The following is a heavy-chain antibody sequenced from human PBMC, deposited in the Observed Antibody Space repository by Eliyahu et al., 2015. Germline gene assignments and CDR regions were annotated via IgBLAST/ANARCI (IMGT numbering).Heavy chain of an antibody. Sequence: QVQLVQSGAEVKKPGASVKVSCKASDYTFTSYGXSWVRQAPGQGLEWMGWISAYNGNTNYARKVLGRVTLTTDTSTSTAYMELRSLRSDDTAVYFCARASPYSSGWYLDYWGQGTLVTVSS. CDR2: ISAYNGNT. CDR3: ARASPYSSGWYLDY. V-gene: IGHV1-18*01. J-gene: IGHJ4*02. CDR1: DYTFTSYG. D-gene: IGHD6-19*01.